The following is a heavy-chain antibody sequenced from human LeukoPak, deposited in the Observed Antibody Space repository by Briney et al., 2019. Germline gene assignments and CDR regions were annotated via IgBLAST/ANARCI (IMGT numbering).Heavy chain of an antibody. Sequence: ASVKVSCQASGYTFTSYGMSWVRQAPGQGLEWMGWICVYNGKIHYAQKPQGRVTMTPDTFTNTAYMELRSLTSDHTAIYYCVSDAQSVAVAGVPDCWGQGTLVSVSS. CDR3: VSDAQSVAVAGVPDC. D-gene: IGHD6-19*01. J-gene: IGHJ4*02. CDR2: ICVYNGKI. V-gene: IGHV1-18*01. CDR1: GYTFTSYG.